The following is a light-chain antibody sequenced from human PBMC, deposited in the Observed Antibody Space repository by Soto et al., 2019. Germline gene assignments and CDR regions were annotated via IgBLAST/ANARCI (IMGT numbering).Light chain of an antibody. V-gene: IGKV3-20*01. J-gene: IGKJ4*01. CDR2: GAS. CDR3: QQYGSSPHT. Sequence: EIVLTQYPGTLSLSPGERATLSCGSIQSVSSTYLAWYQQKPGQAPGLLLYGASNRASGIPDRFAGSGSGTDFTLTISRLEPEDFEVYYCQQYGSSPHTFGGGTKLDIK. CDR1: QSVSSTY.